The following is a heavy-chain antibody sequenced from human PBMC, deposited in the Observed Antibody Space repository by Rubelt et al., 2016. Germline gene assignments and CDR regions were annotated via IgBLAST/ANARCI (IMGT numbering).Heavy chain of an antibody. CDR1: GFTFSSFN. Sequence: GGSLRLSCVASGFTFSSFNMNWVRQAPGKGLEWVSYISGSGGTQFYTDSVKGRFTISRDNAKNSLDLQMNSLRVEDTAVYYCARETTSDYGVIDLWGQGTLVIVSS. J-gene: IGHJ5*02. V-gene: IGHV3-48*03. D-gene: IGHD4-17*01. CDR2: ISGSGGTQ. CDR3: ARETTSDYGVIDL.